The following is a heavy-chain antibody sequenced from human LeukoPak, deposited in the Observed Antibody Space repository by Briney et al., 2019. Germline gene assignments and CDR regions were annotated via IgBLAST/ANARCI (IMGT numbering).Heavy chain of an antibody. CDR2: IIPIFGTA. CDR1: GGTFSSYA. CDR3: ARDLPRDYYYGMDV. Sequence: GASVKVSCKASGGTFSSYAISWVRQAHGQVHEWMGGIIPIFGTASYAQKFQCRVTITADKSTSTAYVELSSLRSEDTAVYYCARDLPRDYYYGMDVWGKGTTVTVSS. V-gene: IGHV1-69*06. J-gene: IGHJ6*04.